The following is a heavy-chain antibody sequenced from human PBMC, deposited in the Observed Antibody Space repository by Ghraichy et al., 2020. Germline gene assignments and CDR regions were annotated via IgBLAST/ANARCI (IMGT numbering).Heavy chain of an antibody. CDR1: GGSISSYY. CDR2: IYYSGST. Sequence: SETLSLTCTVSGGSISSYYWSWIRQPPGKGLEWIGSIYYSGSTNYNPSLKSRVTISVDTSKNQFSLKLSSVTAADTAVYYCAIGTVVRYYDYWGQGTLVTVSS. J-gene: IGHJ4*02. V-gene: IGHV4-59*01. CDR3: AIGTVVRYYDY. D-gene: IGHD4-11*01.